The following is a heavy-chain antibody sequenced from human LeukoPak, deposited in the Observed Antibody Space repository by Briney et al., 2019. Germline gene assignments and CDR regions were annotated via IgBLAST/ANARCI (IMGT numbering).Heavy chain of an antibody. J-gene: IGHJ4*02. CDR3: ARDRGTTGSFYFDY. CDR1: GGSFSSYA. D-gene: IGHD4-11*01. V-gene: IGHV1-69*13. Sequence: SVKVSCKASGGSFSSYAISWVRQAPGQGLEWMGGILPIVNTADYAQKFQGRVTITADESTSTVYLEVSSLRSEDTAVYYCARDRGTTGSFYFDYWGQGTLVTVSS. CDR2: ILPIVNTA.